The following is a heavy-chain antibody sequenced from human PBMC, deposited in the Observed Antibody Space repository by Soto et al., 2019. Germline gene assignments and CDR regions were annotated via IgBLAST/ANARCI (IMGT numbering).Heavy chain of an antibody. D-gene: IGHD1-1*01. V-gene: IGHV1-2*02. J-gene: IGHJ4*02. Sequence: ASVKVSCKXSGYTFSDYYIHWVRQAPGQGLEWMGWINPNSGGTKYAPKFQGGVTMTRDTSIATAYMELSRLRSGDTAVYYCAREPATAKPEGVDFWGQGTLVTVSS. CDR2: INPNSGGT. CDR3: AREPATAKPEGVDF. CDR1: GYTFSDYY.